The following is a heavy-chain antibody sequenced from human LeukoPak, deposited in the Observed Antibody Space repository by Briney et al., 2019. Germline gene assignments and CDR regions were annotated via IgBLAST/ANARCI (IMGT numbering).Heavy chain of an antibody. V-gene: IGHV1-18*04. D-gene: IGHD5-24*01. Sequence: ASVKVSCKASGYTFTGYYIHWVRQAPGQGLEWMGWISAYNGNTNYAQKLQGRVTMTTDTSTSTAYMELRSLRSDDTAVYYCARDSERWLQFFDYWGQGTLVTVSS. CDR2: ISAYNGNT. CDR3: ARDSERWLQFFDY. CDR1: GYTFTGYY. J-gene: IGHJ4*02.